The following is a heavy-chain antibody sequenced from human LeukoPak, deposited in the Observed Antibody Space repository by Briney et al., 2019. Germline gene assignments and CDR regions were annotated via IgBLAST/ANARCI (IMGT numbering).Heavy chain of an antibody. J-gene: IGHJ4*02. Sequence: PGGSLRLSCAVYGFTFSSNWMSWVRQAPGKGLERVGHMNQDGSANYYVDSVMSRLTHARDNAKNALCLQMNSLRAEDSAVYYCATTVAGYPNDFLDFGGRGTLVTVSS. V-gene: IGHV3-7*01. CDR1: GFTFSSNW. CDR3: ATTVAGYPNDFLDF. D-gene: IGHD6-19*01. CDR2: MNQDGSAN.